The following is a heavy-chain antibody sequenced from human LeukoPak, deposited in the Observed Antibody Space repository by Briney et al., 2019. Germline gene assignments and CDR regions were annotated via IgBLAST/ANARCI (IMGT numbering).Heavy chain of an antibody. D-gene: IGHD2-21*02. V-gene: IGHV3-73*01. CDR2: IRSKANSYAT. Sequence: GGSLRLSCAASGFTFSGSAMHWVRQASGKGLEWVGRIRSKANSYATAYAASVKGRFTISRDDSKNTAYPQMNSLKTEDTAVYYCTSGPYCGGDCYLSASYGMDVWGQGTTVTVSS. CDR3: TSGPYCGGDCYLSASYGMDV. J-gene: IGHJ6*02. CDR1: GFTFSGSA.